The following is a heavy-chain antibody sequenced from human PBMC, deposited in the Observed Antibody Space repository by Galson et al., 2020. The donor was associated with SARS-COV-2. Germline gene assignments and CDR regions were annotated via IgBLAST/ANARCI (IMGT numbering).Heavy chain of an antibody. CDR2: IIPILGIA. D-gene: IGHD2-2*02. Sequence: ASVKVSCKASGGTFSSYTISWVRQAPGQGLEWMGRIIPILGIANYAQKFQGRVTITADKSTSTAYMELSSLRSEDTAVYYCARDDGYCSSTSCYTGDYYYYYMDVWGKGTTVTVSS. CDR1: GGTFSSYT. J-gene: IGHJ6*03. V-gene: IGHV1-69*04. CDR3: ARDDGYCSSTSCYTGDYYYYYMDV.